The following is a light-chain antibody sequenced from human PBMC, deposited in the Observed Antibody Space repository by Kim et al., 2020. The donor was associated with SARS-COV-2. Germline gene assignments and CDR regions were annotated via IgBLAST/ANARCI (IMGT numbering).Light chain of an antibody. CDR3: QVWDSSDDHRVV. Sequence: GKTASMPGGGTGIESKGLAWYKRKPGQAPVLVISYDSVRPSGIPERFSGSNSGNTATVTISRVEAGDEADYYCQVWDSSDDHRVVFGGGTQLTVL. V-gene: IGLV3-21*04. J-gene: IGLJ2*01. CDR1: GIESKG. CDR2: YDS.